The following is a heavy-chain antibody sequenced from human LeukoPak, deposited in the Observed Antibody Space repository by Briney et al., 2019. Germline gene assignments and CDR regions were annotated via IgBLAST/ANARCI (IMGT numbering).Heavy chain of an antibody. CDR3: ARVGVVAGTGYYFDY. CDR1: GYTFTSYS. CDR2: ISAYNGNT. D-gene: IGHD6-19*01. J-gene: IGHJ4*02. V-gene: IGHV1-18*01. Sequence: GASVKVSCKASGYTFTSYSISWVRQAPGQGLEWMGWISAYNGNTNYAQKLQGRVTMTTDTSTSTAYMELRSLRSDDTAVYYCARVGVVAGTGYYFDYWGQGTLVTVSS.